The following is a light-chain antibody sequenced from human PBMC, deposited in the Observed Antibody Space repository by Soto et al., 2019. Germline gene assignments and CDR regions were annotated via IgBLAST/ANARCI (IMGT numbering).Light chain of an antibody. Sequence: QSVLTQAPSASGTPGQRVTLSCSGSSSNIGSNTVNWYQQLPGTAPKLLIYSDNQRPSGVPDRFSGSKSGTSASLAISGLQSEDEADYYCAAWDDSLNGPVFGGGTKLTVL. CDR2: SDN. CDR1: SSNIGSNT. CDR3: AAWDDSLNGPV. V-gene: IGLV1-44*01. J-gene: IGLJ2*01.